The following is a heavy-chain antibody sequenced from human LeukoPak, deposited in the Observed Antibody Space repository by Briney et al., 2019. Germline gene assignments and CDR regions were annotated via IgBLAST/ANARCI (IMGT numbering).Heavy chain of an antibody. J-gene: IGHJ4*02. V-gene: IGHV4-59*08. CDR3: ARHGHYYDTSGYYSIPDF. CDR1: GGSISSYY. CDR2: IYYSGST. D-gene: IGHD3-22*01. Sequence: KASETLSLTCTVSGGSISSYYWSWIRQPPGKGLEWIGYIYYSGSTNYNPSLKSRVTTSVDTSKNQISLKLSSVTAADTAVYYCARHGHYYDTSGYYSIPDFWGQGTLVTVS.